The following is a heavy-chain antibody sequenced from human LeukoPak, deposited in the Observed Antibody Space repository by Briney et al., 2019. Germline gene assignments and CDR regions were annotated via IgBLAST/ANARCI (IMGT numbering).Heavy chain of an antibody. CDR1: GFTFSSYA. CDR2: ISYDGSNK. V-gene: IGHV3-30-3*02. CDR3: AKTPLNYYDSSAYNNWFDP. Sequence: GGSLRLSCAASGFTFSSYAMHWVRQAPGKGLEWVAVISYDGSNKYYADSVKGRFTISRDNSKNTLYLQMNSLRAEDTAVYYCAKTPLNYYDSSAYNNWFDPWGQGTLVTVSS. J-gene: IGHJ5*02. D-gene: IGHD3-22*01.